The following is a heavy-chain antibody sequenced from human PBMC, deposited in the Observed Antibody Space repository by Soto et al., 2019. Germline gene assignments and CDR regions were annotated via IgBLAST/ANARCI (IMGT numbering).Heavy chain of an antibody. CDR3: ARQISFPRILQSLPFES. J-gene: IGHJ4*01. CDR1: GGTFYNYG. V-gene: IGHV1-69*02. CDR2: LIPVLGVP. Sequence: QDQLLQSGAEVQKPGSSVKVSCKASGGTFYNYGFSWMRQAPGQGLEWMGRLIPVLGVPSYEEKFQGRVTILGDKATPTVYIDLRNLRAEDTAIDYCARQISFPRILQSLPFESWGNGTLVTFSS.